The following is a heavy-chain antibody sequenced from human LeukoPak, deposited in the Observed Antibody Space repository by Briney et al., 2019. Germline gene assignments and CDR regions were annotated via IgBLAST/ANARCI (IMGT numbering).Heavy chain of an antibody. J-gene: IGHJ6*02. CDR2: TYYRSKWYN. CDR1: GDSVSSNSAA. D-gene: IGHD6-19*01. CDR3: AREVGSGWYAYYYYYGMDV. Sequence: SQTLSLTCAISGDSVSSNSAAWNWIRQSPSRGLKWLGRTYYRSKWYNDYAVSVKSRITINPDTSKNQFSLQLNSVTPEDTAVYYCAREVGSGWYAYYYYYGMDVWGQGTTVTVSS. V-gene: IGHV6-1*01.